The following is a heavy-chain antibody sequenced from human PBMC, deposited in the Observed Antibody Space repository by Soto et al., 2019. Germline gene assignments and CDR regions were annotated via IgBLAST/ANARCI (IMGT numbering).Heavy chain of an antibody. Sequence: GASVKVSCKASGGTFSSYAISWVRQAPGQGLEWMGGIIPIFGTANYAQKFQGRVTITADESTSTAYMELSSLRSEDTAVYYCARDPGTIFGSFARGMDVWGQGTTVTVSS. D-gene: IGHD3-3*01. J-gene: IGHJ6*02. V-gene: IGHV1-69*13. CDR2: IIPIFGTA. CDR1: GGTFSSYA. CDR3: ARDPGTIFGSFARGMDV.